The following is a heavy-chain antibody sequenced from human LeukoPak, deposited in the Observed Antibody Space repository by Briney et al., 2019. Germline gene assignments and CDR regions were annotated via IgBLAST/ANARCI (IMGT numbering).Heavy chain of an antibody. CDR3: ARSDILTPGDV. J-gene: IGHJ6*04. V-gene: IGHV3-21*01. CDR2: ISSSSSYI. D-gene: IGHD3-9*01. Sequence: GGSLRLSCAASGLTFSSYSMNWVRQAPGKGLEWVSSISSSSSYIYYADSVKGRFTISRDNAKNSLYLQMNSLRAEDTAVYYCARSDILTPGDVWGKGTTVTVSS. CDR1: GLTFSSYS.